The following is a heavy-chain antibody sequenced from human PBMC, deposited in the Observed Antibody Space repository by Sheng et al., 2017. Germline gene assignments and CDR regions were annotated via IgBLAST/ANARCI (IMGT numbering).Heavy chain of an antibody. CDR2: SIPVGAP. CDR3: ARVDGSSGWGGGGFDY. V-gene: IGHV4-4*07. D-gene: IGHD6-19*01. J-gene: IGHJ4*02. CDR1: VAPSVVTT. Sequence: QVQLQESGPGLVKAFRRPCPSPALSLVAPSVVTTGAGSGSPPGRDWSGLGVSIPVGAPTTTPPSKSRVTMSVDTSKNQFSLKLSSVTAADTAVYYCARVDGSSGWGGGGFDYWGQGTLVTVSS.